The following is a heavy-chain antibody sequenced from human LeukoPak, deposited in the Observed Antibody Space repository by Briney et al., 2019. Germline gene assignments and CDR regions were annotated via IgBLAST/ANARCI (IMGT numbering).Heavy chain of an antibody. V-gene: IGHV3-30-3*01. D-gene: IGHD3-22*01. CDR2: ISYDGSNI. CDR1: GIAFISFA. CDR3: VRPYYYDTSGYYLYS. Sequence: PGGSLRLSCATSGIAFISFAMHWVRQAPGKGLEWVAVISYDGSNIYYADSVKGRFTISRDNSRNTLYLQMHSLSAEDTALYFCVRPYYYDTSGYYLYSWGQGTLVTVSS. J-gene: IGHJ4*02.